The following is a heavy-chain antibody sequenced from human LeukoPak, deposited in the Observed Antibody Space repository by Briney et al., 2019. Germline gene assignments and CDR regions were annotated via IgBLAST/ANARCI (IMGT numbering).Heavy chain of an antibody. CDR3: ARGPTYSSGYYYYYYYGMDV. Sequence: SETLSLTCAVYGGSFSGYYWSWIRQPPGKGLEWIGEINHSGSTNYNPSLKSRVTISVDTSKNQFSLKLSSVTAADTAVYYCARGPTYSSGYYYYYYYGMDVWGRGTTVTVSS. J-gene: IGHJ6*02. CDR1: GGSFSGYY. CDR2: INHSGST. V-gene: IGHV4-34*01. D-gene: IGHD3-22*01.